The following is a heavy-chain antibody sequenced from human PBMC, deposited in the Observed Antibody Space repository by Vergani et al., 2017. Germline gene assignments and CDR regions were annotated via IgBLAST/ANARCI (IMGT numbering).Heavy chain of an antibody. V-gene: IGHV3-23*01. Sequence: EVQLLESGGGLVQPGGSLRLSCAASGFTFSSYAMSWVRQAPGKGLEWVSAISGSGGSTYYADSVKGRFTISRDNSKNTLYLQMNSLRAEDTAVYYCAKDRIADIVLMVYADLNDGMDVWGQGTTVTVSS. CDR2: ISGSGGST. CDR3: AKDRIADIVLMVYADLNDGMDV. J-gene: IGHJ6*02. D-gene: IGHD2-8*01. CDR1: GFTFSSYA.